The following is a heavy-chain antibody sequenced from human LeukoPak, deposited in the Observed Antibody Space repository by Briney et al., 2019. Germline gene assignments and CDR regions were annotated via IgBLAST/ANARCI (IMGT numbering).Heavy chain of an antibody. V-gene: IGHV3-23*01. D-gene: IGHD3-22*01. CDR2: ISGSGGST. CDR1: GFTFSSYA. Sequence: PGGSLRLSCAASGFTFSSYAMSWVRQAPGKGLEWVSAISGSGGSTSYADSVKGRFTISRDNSKNTLYLQMNSLRAEDTAVYYCAKDRDYYDSSGYLVKFYFDYWGQGTLVTVSS. J-gene: IGHJ4*02. CDR3: AKDRDYYDSSGYLVKFYFDY.